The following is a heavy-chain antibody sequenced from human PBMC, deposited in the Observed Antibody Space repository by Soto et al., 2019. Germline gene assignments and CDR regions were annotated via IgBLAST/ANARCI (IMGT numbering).Heavy chain of an antibody. D-gene: IGHD6-13*01. CDR2: ISSSSSTI. J-gene: IGHJ5*02. CDR3: ARHPERIAEIGWFDP. V-gene: IGHV3-48*01. CDR1: GFTFSSYS. Sequence: EVQLVESGGGLVQPGGSLRLSCAASGFTFSSYSMNWVRQAPGKGLEWVSYISSSSSTIYYADSVKGRFTISRDNAKNSLYLQRNSLRAEYTAVYYCARHPERIAEIGWFDPWGQGTLVTVSS.